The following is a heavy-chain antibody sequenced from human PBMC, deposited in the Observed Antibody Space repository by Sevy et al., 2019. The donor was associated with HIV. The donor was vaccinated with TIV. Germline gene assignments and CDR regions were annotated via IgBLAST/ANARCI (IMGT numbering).Heavy chain of an antibody. Sequence: SETLSLTCTVSGGSISSSSYYWGWIRQPPGKGLEWIGSIYYSASTYYNPSLKSRVTISVDTSKNQFSLKLSSVTAADTAVYYCARQGRRVTTVTTTFDYWGQGTLVTVSS. CDR2: IYYSAST. D-gene: IGHD4-17*01. CDR1: GGSISSSSYY. J-gene: IGHJ4*02. CDR3: ARQGRRVTTVTTTFDY. V-gene: IGHV4-39*01.